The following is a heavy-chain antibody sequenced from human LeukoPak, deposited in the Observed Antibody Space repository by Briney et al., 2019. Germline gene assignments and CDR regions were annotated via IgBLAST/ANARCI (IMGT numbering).Heavy chain of an antibody. D-gene: IGHD3-16*01. Sequence: SETLSLTCAVSGGPMMTGPYYWGWVRQPPGKGLEWLGSIFYDGTTYYSPSLKSRVSVSADTSRNQFSLRLTSASAADTAVYYCVRSGVVLQTGFDFWGQGALVTVSS. CDR1: GGPMMTGPYY. V-gene: IGHV4-39*07. J-gene: IGHJ4*02. CDR2: IFYDGTT. CDR3: VRSGVVLQTGFDF.